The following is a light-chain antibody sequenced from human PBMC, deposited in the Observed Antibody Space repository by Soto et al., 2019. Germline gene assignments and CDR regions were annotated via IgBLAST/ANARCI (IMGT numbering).Light chain of an antibody. V-gene: IGKV3-15*01. J-gene: IGKJ2*01. CDR2: GAS. Sequence: EIVMTQSPATLSVSPGERATLSCRASQSVSSNLAWYPQKPGQAPRLLIYGASTRATGIPARFSGSGSGTEFTLTISSLQSEDFAVYYCQQYNNWPPYTFGQGAKVDIK. CDR3: QQYNNWPPYT. CDR1: QSVSSN.